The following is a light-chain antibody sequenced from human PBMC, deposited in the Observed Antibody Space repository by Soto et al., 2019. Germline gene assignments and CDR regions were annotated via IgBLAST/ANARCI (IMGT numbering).Light chain of an antibody. J-gene: IGKJ4*01. CDR2: GAS. V-gene: IGKV3-15*01. CDR3: QQYSNWPLLS. CDR1: QSVGSN. Sequence: EVVLTQSPATLSVSPGAGATLSCRASQSVGSNLAWYQQKPGQTPRVLIYGASTRAIGIPARFSGSGFGTEFPLTISSLQSEDFVVYYCQQYSNWPLLSFGGGTKVEIK.